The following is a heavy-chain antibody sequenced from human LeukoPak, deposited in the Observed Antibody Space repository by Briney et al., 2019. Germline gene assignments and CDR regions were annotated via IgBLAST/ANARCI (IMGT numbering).Heavy chain of an antibody. D-gene: IGHD5-18*01. Sequence: GGSLRLSCAASGFTFSSYAMSWVRQAPGKGLEWVSSISGGGDSTYYADSVKGRFTISRDNSNNTLYLQMNSLRAEDSAVYYCAKDGMQLWLGEQFDYWGQGTLVTVSS. CDR1: GFTFSSYA. V-gene: IGHV3-23*01. CDR2: ISGGGDST. J-gene: IGHJ4*02. CDR3: AKDGMQLWLGEQFDY.